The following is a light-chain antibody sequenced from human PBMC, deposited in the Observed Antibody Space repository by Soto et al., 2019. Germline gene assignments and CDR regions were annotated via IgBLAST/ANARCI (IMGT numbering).Light chain of an antibody. Sequence: IQLTQSPSSLSASVGGRVTVTCRASQDIRNYLAWYQQKPGKAPKLLIYAASTLQSGVPSRFSGSGSGTDFTLTISCLQSEDFATYYCQQYYSYPRAFGQGTKVDIK. CDR3: QQYYSYPRA. CDR1: QDIRNY. CDR2: AAS. J-gene: IGKJ1*01. V-gene: IGKV1-9*01.